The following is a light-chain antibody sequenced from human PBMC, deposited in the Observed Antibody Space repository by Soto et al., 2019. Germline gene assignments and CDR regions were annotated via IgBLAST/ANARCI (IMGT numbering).Light chain of an antibody. Sequence: EIVLTQSPATLSSSPEERATLSCRASQTVSSKLAWYQHKPGQAPRLLIYDTSNRATGIPARFSGSGSGTDFTLTISSLEPEDFAVYYCHQRKSWPRTFGQGTKVDIK. J-gene: IGKJ1*01. V-gene: IGKV3-11*01. CDR1: QTVSSK. CDR2: DTS. CDR3: HQRKSWPRT.